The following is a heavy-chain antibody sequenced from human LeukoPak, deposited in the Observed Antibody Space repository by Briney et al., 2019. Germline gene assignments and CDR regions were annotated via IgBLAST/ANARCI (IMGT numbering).Heavy chain of an antibody. J-gene: IGHJ3*02. V-gene: IGHV3-23*01. Sequence: PGGSLRLSCAASGFTFSTYAMSWVRQAPGKGLECVSGISGSGGSTYYADSVKGRFTISRDNSKNTLYLQMNNLRAEDTAVYYCARDHHRRLYDSQARDTFDIWGQGTMVTVSS. CDR2: ISGSGGST. CDR3: ARDHHRRLYDSQARDTFDI. CDR1: GFTFSTYA. D-gene: IGHD3-22*01.